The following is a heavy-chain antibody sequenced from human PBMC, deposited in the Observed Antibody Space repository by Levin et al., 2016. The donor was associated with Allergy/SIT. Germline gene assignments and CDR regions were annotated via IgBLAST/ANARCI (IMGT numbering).Heavy chain of an antibody. J-gene: IGHJ4*02. CDR3: AKGRIEKWLRGALEY. CDR2: ISGSDSST. Sequence: GESLKISCAASGFTFSSFAMSWVRRAPGKGLEWVSGISGSDSSTYYADSVKGRFTISRDNSKNTVYLQMNSLRDEDTAVYYCAKGRIEKWLRGALEYWGQGTLVTVSS. D-gene: IGHD5-18*01. CDR1: GFTFSSFA. V-gene: IGHV3-23*01.